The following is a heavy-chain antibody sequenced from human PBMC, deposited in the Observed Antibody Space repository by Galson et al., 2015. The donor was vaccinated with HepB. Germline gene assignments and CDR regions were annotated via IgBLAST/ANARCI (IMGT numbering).Heavy chain of an antibody. CDR3: ARYGPSGFWYFDL. CDR2: IIPIFGTA. V-gene: IGHV1-69*06. Sequence: SVKLSCKASGGTFSSYAISWVRQAPGQGLEWMGGIIPIFGTANYAQKFQGRVTITADKSTSTAYMELSSLRSEVTAVYYCARYGPSGFWYFDLWGRGTLVTVSS. D-gene: IGHD3-10*01. J-gene: IGHJ2*01. CDR1: GGTFSSYA.